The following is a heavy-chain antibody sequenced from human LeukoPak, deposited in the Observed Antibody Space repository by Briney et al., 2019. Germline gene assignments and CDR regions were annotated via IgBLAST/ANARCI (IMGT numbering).Heavy chain of an antibody. CDR2: IKQDGSEK. J-gene: IGHJ4*02. CDR3: ARLSKRPPGTDFDY. V-gene: IGHV3-7*01. Sequence: GGSLRLSCAASGFTFSTYWMSWVRQAPGKGLEWVANIKQDGSEKYYIDSVKGRFTISRDNAKNSLHLQMNSLRAEDTAMYYCARLSKRPPGTDFDYWGQGTLVTVSS. D-gene: IGHD2/OR15-2a*01. CDR1: GFTFSTYW.